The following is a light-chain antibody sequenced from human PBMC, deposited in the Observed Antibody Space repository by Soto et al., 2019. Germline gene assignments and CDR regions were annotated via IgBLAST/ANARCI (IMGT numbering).Light chain of an antibody. CDR2: GAS. CDR1: QGIGST. J-gene: IGKJ4*01. CDR3: XXYATWPLT. V-gene: IGKV3-15*01. Sequence: EIVMTQSPATLSVSPGEGATLSCRASQGIGSTLAWYQQKPGQTPRLLIYGASTRATGVPARFSGSGSGTDFTLTINSLQSXDFAVYXXXXYATWPLTFGGGTKVESK.